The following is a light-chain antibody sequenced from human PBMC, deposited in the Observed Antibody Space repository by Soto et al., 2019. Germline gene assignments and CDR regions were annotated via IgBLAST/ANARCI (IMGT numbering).Light chain of an antibody. J-gene: IGKJ4*01. V-gene: IGKV1-5*03. CDR1: QSISSW. Sequence: DSQMTQYPSTLSASVGDRVTITCRASQSISSWLAWYQQKPGKAPKLLISKASTLQSGVPPRFSGSGSGTEFTLTISSLQPYDFATYYCQQYESYPMTFGGGPKVEIK. CDR2: KAS. CDR3: QQYESYPMT.